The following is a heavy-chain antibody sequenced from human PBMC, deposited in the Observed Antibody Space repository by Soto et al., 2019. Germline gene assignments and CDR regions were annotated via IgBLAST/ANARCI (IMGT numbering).Heavy chain of an antibody. V-gene: IGHV4-39*01. Sequence: SETLSLTCSVSGGSINSSSYFWGWVRQPPGKGLEWIGSIYYSGSTYYNPSLRSRVTISVDTSKNQFSLKLSSVTAADTAVFYCARHYSSGSRNWFDPWGQGTLVTV. CDR1: GGSINSSSYF. CDR2: IYYSGST. CDR3: ARHYSSGSRNWFDP. D-gene: IGHD6-19*01. J-gene: IGHJ5*02.